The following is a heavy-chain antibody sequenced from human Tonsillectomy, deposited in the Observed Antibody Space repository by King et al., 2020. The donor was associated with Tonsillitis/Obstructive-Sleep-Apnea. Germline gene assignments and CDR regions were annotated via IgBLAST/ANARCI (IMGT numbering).Heavy chain of an antibody. V-gene: IGHV4-59*08. J-gene: IGHJ4*01. CDR1: Y. CDR2: IYYSGGT. Sequence: YWSWIRQPPGKGLEWIGYIYYSGGTNYNPSLKSRVTMSVDTSKNQSSLKLSSVTAADTAVFYCARHEHGDSFFNYWGHGTLVTVS. CDR3: ARHEHGDSFFNY. D-gene: IGHD4-17*01.